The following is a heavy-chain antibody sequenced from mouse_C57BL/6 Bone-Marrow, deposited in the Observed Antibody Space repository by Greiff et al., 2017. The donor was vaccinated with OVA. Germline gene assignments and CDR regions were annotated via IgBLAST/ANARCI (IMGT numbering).Heavy chain of an antibody. CDR2: IDPENGDT. D-gene: IGHD2-3*01. Sequence: VQLQQSGAELVRPGASVKLSCTASGFNIKDDYMHWVKQRPEQGLEWIGWIDPENGDTEYASKFKGKATITADTSSNTAYLQLSSLTSEDTAVYCCTSALLRFAYWGQGTLVTVSA. CDR1: GFNIKDDY. J-gene: IGHJ3*01. V-gene: IGHV14-4*01. CDR3: TSALLRFAY.